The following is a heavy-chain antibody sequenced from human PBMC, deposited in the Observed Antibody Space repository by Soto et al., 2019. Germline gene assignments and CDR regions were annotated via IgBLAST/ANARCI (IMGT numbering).Heavy chain of an antibody. CDR3: ARERRNAYNSFDS. Sequence: SVKVSCKASGDTFTNYAINWLRQAPGQGLEWMGGIIPVFGTAKYTHGFQGRVTITADKSTSTAYMQLSSLRSEDTAMYYCARERRNAYNSFDSWGKGTLVTVAS. V-gene: IGHV1-69*06. CDR1: GDTFTNYA. D-gene: IGHD2-2*01. J-gene: IGHJ4*02. CDR2: IIPVFGTA.